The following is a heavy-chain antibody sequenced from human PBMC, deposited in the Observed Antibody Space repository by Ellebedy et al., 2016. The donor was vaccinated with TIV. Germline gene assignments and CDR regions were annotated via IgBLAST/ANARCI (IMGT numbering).Heavy chain of an antibody. J-gene: IGHJ4*02. CDR3: ARDLYIGAYDVFDY. CDR2: INGRGGDT. D-gene: IGHD3-3*01. Sequence: GESLKISCAASGFSFSSYAMTWVRQAPGKGLEWVSSINGRGGDTYYADSVKGRFTISRDNSKNTLYLQLDSLRSEDTAVYYCARDLYIGAYDVFDYWGQGTLVTVSS. V-gene: IGHV3-23*01. CDR1: GFSFSSYA.